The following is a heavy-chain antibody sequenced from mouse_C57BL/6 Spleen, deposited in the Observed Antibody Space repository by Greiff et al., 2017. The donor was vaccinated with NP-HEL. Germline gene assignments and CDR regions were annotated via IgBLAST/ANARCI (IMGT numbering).Heavy chain of an antibody. CDR2: ISSGSSTI. V-gene: IGHV5-17*01. Sequence: EVKLVDSGGGLVKPGGSLKLSCAASGFTFSDYGMHWVRQAPEKGLEWVAYISSGSSTIYYADTVKGRFTFSRDNAKNTLFLQMTSLRSEDTAMYYCARGGGLQYDFDYWGQGTTLTVSS. D-gene: IGHD1-1*01. CDR1: GFTFSDYG. J-gene: IGHJ2*01. CDR3: ARGGGLQYDFDY.